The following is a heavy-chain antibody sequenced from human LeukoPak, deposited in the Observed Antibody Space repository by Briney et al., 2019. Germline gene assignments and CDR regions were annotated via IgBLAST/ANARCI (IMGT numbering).Heavy chain of an antibody. J-gene: IGHJ4*02. D-gene: IGHD2-15*01. CDR1: GY. CDR3: ARSSNRGCSGRSCYPAY. Sequence: ASGKVSSKASGYMHWVRQAPGQGLEWLGWINPNSGGTNYAQKFQGRVTMTRDTSTSTAYMELSRLRSDDTDVYYCARSSNRGCSGRSCYPAYWGQGNLVTVSS. CDR2: INPNSGGT. V-gene: IGHV1-2*02.